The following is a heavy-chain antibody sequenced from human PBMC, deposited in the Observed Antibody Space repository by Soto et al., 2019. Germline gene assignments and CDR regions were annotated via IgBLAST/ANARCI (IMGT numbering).Heavy chain of an antibody. CDR2: ISAYNGNT. D-gene: IGHD3-22*01. J-gene: IGHJ4*02. CDR1: GYTFTSYG. Sequence: ASVKVSCKASGYTFTSYGISWVRQAPGQGLEWVGWISAYNGNTNYAQKLQGRVTMTTDTSTSTAYMELRSLRSDDTAVYYCARDLYYYDSSGYFDYWGQGTLVTVSS. CDR3: ARDLYYYDSSGYFDY. V-gene: IGHV1-18*01.